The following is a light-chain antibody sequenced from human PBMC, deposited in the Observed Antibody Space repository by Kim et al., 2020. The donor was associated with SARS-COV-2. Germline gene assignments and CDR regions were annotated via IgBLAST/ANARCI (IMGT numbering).Light chain of an antibody. CDR1: QSVSSY. Sequence: SPGERATLSCRASQSVSSYLAWYQQEPGQAPRLLIYDASNRATGIPARFSGSGSGTDFTLTISSLEPEDFAVYYCQQRSNWPPMYTFGQGTKLEI. J-gene: IGKJ2*01. CDR2: DAS. V-gene: IGKV3-11*01. CDR3: QQRSNWPPMYT.